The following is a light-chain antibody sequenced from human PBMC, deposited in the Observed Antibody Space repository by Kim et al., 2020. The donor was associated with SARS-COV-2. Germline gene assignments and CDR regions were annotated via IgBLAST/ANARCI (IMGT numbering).Light chain of an antibody. CDR3: SSYGGSNNLV. V-gene: IGLV2-8*01. J-gene: IGLJ1*01. CDR2: EVN. Sequence: QSVTISCTGSSGDVGRYNSVSWYQQHPGKAPKLIIYEVNKRPSGVPDRFSGSKSDNTASLTVSGLQADDEADYYCSSYGGSNNLVFGTGTKVTVL. CDR1: SGDVGRYNS.